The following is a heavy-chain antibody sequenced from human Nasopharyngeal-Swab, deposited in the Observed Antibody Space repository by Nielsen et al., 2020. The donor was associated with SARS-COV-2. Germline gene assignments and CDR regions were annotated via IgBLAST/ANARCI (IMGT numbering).Heavy chain of an antibody. V-gene: IGHV4-39*01. D-gene: IGHD2-15*01. CDR2: IYYSGST. J-gene: IGHJ4*02. Sequence: GSLRLSCTVSGDSMSSGGYYWSWIRQHPGKGLEWIGYIYYSGSTYYNPSLKSRVTISVDTSKNQFSLKLSSVTAADTAVYYCARQTIVVVVAATPGFDYWGQGTLVTVSS. CDR1: GDSMSSGGYY. CDR3: ARQTIVVVVAATPGFDY.